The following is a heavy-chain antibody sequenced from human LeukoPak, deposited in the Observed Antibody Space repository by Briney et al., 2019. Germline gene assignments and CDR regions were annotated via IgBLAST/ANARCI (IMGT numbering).Heavy chain of an antibody. J-gene: IGHJ5*02. V-gene: IGHV4-39*07. CDR2: IYYSGST. Sequence: SETRSLTCTVSGGSISSSSYYWGWIRQPPGKGLEWIGSIYYSGSTYYNPSLKSRVTISVDTSKNQFSLKLSSVTAADTAVYYCARGSPPNWFDPWGQGTLVTVSS. CDR1: GGSISSSSYY. CDR3: ARGSPPNWFDP.